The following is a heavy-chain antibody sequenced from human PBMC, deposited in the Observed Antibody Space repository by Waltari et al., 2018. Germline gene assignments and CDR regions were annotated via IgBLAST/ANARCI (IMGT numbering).Heavy chain of an antibody. V-gene: IGHV3-53*01. J-gene: IGHJ4*02. D-gene: IGHD5-12*01. CDR3: ARDRGASGYDFDY. Sequence: EVQLVESGGGLIQPGGSLRLSCAASGFNVFSNYMSWVRQAPGKGLGWVSVIYSGGVTTAYADSVKGRFTISRDDSRNIVYLQMNSLRADDTAVYYCARDRGASGYDFDYWGQGVLVTVSS. CDR2: IYSGGVTT. CDR1: GFNVFSNY.